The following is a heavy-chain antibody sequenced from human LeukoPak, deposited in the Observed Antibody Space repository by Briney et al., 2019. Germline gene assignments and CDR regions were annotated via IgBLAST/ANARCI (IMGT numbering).Heavy chain of an antibody. J-gene: IGHJ4*02. CDR2: INPNSGGT. CDR3: AREVERLLWFGELLVY. D-gene: IGHD3-10*01. V-gene: IGHV1-2*02. CDR1: GCTFTGYY. Sequence: ASVKVSCKASGCTFTGYYMHWVRQAPGQGLEWMGWINPNSGGTNYAQKFQGRVTMTRDTSISTAYMELSRLRSDDTAVYYCAREVERLLWFGELLVYWGQGTLVTVSS.